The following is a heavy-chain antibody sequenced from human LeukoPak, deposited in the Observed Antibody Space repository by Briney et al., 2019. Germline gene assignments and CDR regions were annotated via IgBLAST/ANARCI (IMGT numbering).Heavy chain of an antibody. CDR3: ARDRYYYDSSGYSRADY. CDR2: IYSGGST. V-gene: IGHV3-53*01. J-gene: IGHJ4*02. Sequence: GGSLRLSCAASGFTVSSNYMSWVRQAPGKGLEWVSVIYSGGSTYYADSVKGRFTISRDNSKNTPYLQMNSLRAEDTAVYYCARDRYYYDSSGYSRADYWGQGTLVTVSS. CDR1: GFTVSSNY. D-gene: IGHD3-22*01.